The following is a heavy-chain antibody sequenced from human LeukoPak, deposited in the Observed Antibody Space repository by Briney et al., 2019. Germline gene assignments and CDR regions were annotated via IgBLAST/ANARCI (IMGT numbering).Heavy chain of an antibody. Sequence: GASVEVSCKASGYTFTGYYMHWVRQAPGQGLEWMGWMNPNSGNTGYAQKFQGRVTMTRNTSISTAYMELSSLRSEDTAVYYCARVRVLWFGGNTYFDYWGQGTLVTVSS. V-gene: IGHV1-8*02. CDR2: MNPNSGNT. CDR1: GYTFTGYY. CDR3: ARVRVLWFGGNTYFDY. D-gene: IGHD3-10*01. J-gene: IGHJ4*02.